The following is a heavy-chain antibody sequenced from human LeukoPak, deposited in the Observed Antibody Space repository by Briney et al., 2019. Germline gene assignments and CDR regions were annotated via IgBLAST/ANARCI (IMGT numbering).Heavy chain of an antibody. CDR2: INHSGST. V-gene: IGHV4-34*01. J-gene: IGHJ6*03. Sequence: PSETLSLTCAVYGGPFSGYYWSWFRQPPGKGLEWIGEINHSGSTNYNLSLKSRVTISVDTSKNQFSLKLSSVTAADTAVYYCARKFRYYDFWSGYSREYYYYYYMDVWGKGTTVTVSS. CDR1: GGPFSGYY. CDR3: ARKFRYYDFWSGYSREYYYYYYMDV. D-gene: IGHD3-3*01.